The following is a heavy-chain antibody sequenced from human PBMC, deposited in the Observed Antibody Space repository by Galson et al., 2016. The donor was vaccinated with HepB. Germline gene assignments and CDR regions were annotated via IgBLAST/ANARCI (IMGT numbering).Heavy chain of an antibody. Sequence: TLSLTCTVSGDSISSDGFHWHWIRLHPGKGLEWIGYIYYSGYTYYNPSLKSRITMSIDTSKKQFSLKLTSVTAVDTAVYYCARAHYSSNWVHSWGQGTLVTVSS. J-gene: IGHJ5*01. D-gene: IGHD4-11*01. CDR1: GDSISSDGFH. V-gene: IGHV4-31*03. CDR3: ARAHYSSNWVHS. CDR2: IYYSGYT.